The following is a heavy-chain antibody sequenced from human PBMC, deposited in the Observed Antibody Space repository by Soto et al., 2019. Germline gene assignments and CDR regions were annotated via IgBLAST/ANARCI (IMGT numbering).Heavy chain of an antibody. CDR2: IYYSGST. D-gene: IGHD5-12*01. J-gene: IGHJ6*02. CDR1: GGSISSGDYY. CDR3: ARAMAESGYDYTSYYYYGMDV. V-gene: IGHV4-30-4*01. Sequence: QVQLQESGPGLVKPSQTLSLTCTVSGGSISSGDYYWSWIRQPPGKGLEWIGYIYYSGSTYYNPSLKSRVTISVDTSKSQFSLKLSSVTAADTAVYYCARAMAESGYDYTSYYYYGMDVWGQGTTVTVSS.